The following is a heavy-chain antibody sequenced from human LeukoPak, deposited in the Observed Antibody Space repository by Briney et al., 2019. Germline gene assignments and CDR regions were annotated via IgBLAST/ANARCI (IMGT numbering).Heavy chain of an antibody. V-gene: IGHV4-34*01. CDR2: INHSGST. J-gene: IGHJ4*02. CDR3: ATGVDFWSGYIRFDY. CDR1: GGSFSGYY. D-gene: IGHD3-3*01. Sequence: PSETLSLTCAVYGGSFSGYYWSWIRQPPGKGLEWIGEINHSGSTNYNPSLKSRVTISVDTSKNQFSLKLSSVTAADTAVYYCATGVDFWSGYIRFDYWGQGTLVTVSS.